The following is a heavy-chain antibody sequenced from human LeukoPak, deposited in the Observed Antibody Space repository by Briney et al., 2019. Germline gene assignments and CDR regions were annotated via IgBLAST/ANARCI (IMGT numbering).Heavy chain of an antibody. CDR1: GYTFTSYG. D-gene: IGHD2-2*01. Sequence: ASVKVSCKASGYTFTSYGISWVRQAPGQGLEWMGWISAYSDDTSYAQKLQGRVTMTTDTSTSTAYMELRSLRSDDTAVYYCARGPDSEPFDYWGQGTLVTVSS. CDR3: ARGPDSEPFDY. V-gene: IGHV1-18*04. CDR2: ISAYSDDT. J-gene: IGHJ4*02.